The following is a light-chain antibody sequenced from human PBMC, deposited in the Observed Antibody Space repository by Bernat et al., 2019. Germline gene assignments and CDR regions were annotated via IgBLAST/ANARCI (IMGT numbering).Light chain of an antibody. Sequence: EVVLTQSPGALSLSPGVRATLSCRASQSVSGVYLSWYQQKPGRAPRLLFYCASIRATGIPDRFSGSGSGTDFTLTIYRLEPEDSAVYYCQYYGNSQDTFGQGTKMEI. V-gene: IGKV3-20*01. CDR1: QSVSGVY. CDR3: QYYGNSQDT. CDR2: CAS. J-gene: IGKJ2*01.